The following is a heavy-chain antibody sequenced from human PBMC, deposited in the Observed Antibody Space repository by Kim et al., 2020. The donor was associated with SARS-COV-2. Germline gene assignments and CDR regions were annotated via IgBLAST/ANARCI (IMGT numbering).Heavy chain of an antibody. J-gene: IGHJ5*02. D-gene: IGHD1-1*01. CDR2: ISYDGSQK. Sequence: GGSLRLSCAASGFTFSSYGMHWVRQAPGKGLEWVAVISYDGSQKYYADSVKGRFTISRDDSTTTLFLQMNSLRAEDTAVYHCAKDGIVIKANWFDHWGQGTQVTVSS. V-gene: IGHV3-30*18. CDR1: GFTFSSYG. CDR3: AKDGIVIKANWFDH.